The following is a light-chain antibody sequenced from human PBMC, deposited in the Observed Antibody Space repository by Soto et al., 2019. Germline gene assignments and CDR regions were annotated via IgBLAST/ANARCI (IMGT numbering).Light chain of an antibody. J-gene: IGKJ1*01. CDR2: GAS. Sequence: IVLTQSPGTLSLSPGERATLSCRASQSVSSSYLAWYQQKPGQAPRLLIYGASSRATGIPDRFSGSGSGTDFTLTISRPEPEDFAVYYCQQYGSSPPTFGQGTKVDIK. CDR1: QSVSSSY. CDR3: QQYGSSPPT. V-gene: IGKV3-20*01.